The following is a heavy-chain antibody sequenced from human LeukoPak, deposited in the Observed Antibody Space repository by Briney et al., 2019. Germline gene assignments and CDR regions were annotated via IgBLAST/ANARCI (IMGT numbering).Heavy chain of an antibody. V-gene: IGHV1-18*01. CDR1: GYTFTSYG. Sequence: ASVTVSCKASGYTFTSYGISWVRQAPGQGLEWMGWISAYNGNTNYAQKLQGRVTMTTDTSTSTAYMELRSLRSDDTAVYYCARVVWRGTDYYYYGMDVWGQGTTVTVSS. CDR2: ISAYNGNT. J-gene: IGHJ6*02. CDR3: ARVVWRGTDYYYYGMDV. D-gene: IGHD3-16*01.